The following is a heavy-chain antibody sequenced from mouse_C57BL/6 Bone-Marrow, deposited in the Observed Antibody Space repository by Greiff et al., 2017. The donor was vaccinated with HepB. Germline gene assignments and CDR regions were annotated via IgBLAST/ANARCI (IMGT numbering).Heavy chain of an antibody. Sequence: VQLKQSGAELVRPGASVKLSCTASGFNIKDDYMHWVKQRPEQGLEWIGWIDPENGDTEYASKFQGKATIPADTSSNTAYLQLSSLTSEDTAVYYCTDGYYVFAYWGQGTLVTVSA. CDR1: GFNIKDDY. CDR3: TDGYYVFAY. J-gene: IGHJ3*01. CDR2: IDPENGDT. D-gene: IGHD2-3*01. V-gene: IGHV14-4*01.